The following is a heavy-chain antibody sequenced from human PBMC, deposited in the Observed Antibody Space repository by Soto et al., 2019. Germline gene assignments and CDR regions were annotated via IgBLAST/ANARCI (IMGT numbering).Heavy chain of an antibody. Sequence: SVKVSCKTSGYTFTSYCISWVRQAPGQGLEWMGWISAYNGNTNYAQKLQGRVTMTTDTSTSTAYMELRSLRSEDTAVYYCARDSGSEPWRFDYWGQGTLVNVSS. CDR2: ISAYNGNT. CDR3: ARDSGSEPWRFDY. V-gene: IGHV1-18*01. CDR1: GYTFTSYC. J-gene: IGHJ4*02. D-gene: IGHD5-12*01.